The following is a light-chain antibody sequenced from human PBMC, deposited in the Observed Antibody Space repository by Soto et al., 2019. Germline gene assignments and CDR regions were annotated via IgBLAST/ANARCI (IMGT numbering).Light chain of an antibody. CDR1: SSDVGAYHY. V-gene: IGLV2-14*01. Sequence: QSALTQPASVSGSPGQSITISCTGSSSDVGAYHYVSWYQQHSGKAPKLMIYEVSNRPSGVSNRFSGSKSGNTASLTISGLQAEDEADYYCSSYTSSGTLVFGGRTKLTVL. J-gene: IGLJ2*01. CDR2: EVS. CDR3: SSYTSSGTLV.